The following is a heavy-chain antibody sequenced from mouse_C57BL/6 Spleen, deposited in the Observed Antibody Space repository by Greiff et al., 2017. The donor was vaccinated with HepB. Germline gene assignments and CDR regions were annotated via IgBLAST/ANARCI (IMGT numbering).Heavy chain of an antibody. Sequence: QVQLKESGAELVKPGASVKISCKASGYAFSSYWMNWVKQRPGKGLEWIGQIYPGDGDTNYNGKFKGKATLTADKSSSTAYMQLSSLTSEDSAVYFCARSDYYGSQYYFDYWGQGTTLTVSS. CDR1: GYAFSSYW. J-gene: IGHJ2*01. D-gene: IGHD1-1*01. CDR3: ARSDYYGSQYYFDY. V-gene: IGHV1-80*01. CDR2: IYPGDGDT.